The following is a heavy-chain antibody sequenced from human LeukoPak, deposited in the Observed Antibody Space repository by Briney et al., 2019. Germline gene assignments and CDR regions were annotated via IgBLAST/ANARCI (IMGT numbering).Heavy chain of an antibody. D-gene: IGHD3-22*01. Sequence: PSETLSLTCTVSHYSISSNYYWGWIRQPPGKGLEWIGSIYHSGSTYYNPSLKSRVTISVDTSKNQFSLKLTSVTAADTAVYYCATGAYPNYYDSSQAYRGQGTLVTVSS. CDR1: HYSISSNYY. CDR2: IYHSGST. J-gene: IGHJ4*02. CDR3: ATGAYPNYYDSSQAY. V-gene: IGHV4-38-2*02.